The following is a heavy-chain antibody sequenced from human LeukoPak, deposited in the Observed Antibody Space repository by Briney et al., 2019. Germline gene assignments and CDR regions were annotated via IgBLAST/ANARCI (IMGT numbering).Heavy chain of an antibody. CDR1: GGTFSSYA. J-gene: IGHJ3*02. D-gene: IGHD6-13*01. CDR2: IIPILGIA. CDR3: AHTPAAYAFDI. V-gene: IGHV1-69*04. Sequence: SVKVSCKASGGTFSSYAISWVRQAPGQGLEWMGRIIPILGIANYAQKFQGRVTITADKSTSTAYMELSSLRAEDTAVYYCAHTPAAYAFDIWGQGTMVTVSS.